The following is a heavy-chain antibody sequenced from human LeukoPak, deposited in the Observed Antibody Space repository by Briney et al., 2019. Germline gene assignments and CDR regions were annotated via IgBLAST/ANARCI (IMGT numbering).Heavy chain of an antibody. CDR2: ISSSSSYI. V-gene: IGHV3-21*01. J-gene: IGHJ4*02. Sequence: PGASLRLSCAASGFTFSSYAMSWVRQAPGKGLEWVSSISSSSSYICYADSVKGRFTISRDNAKNSLYLQMNSLRAEDTAVYYCARDQLPRTKPLDYWGQGTLVTVSS. D-gene: IGHD1-14*01. CDR3: ARDQLPRTKPLDY. CDR1: GFTFSSYA.